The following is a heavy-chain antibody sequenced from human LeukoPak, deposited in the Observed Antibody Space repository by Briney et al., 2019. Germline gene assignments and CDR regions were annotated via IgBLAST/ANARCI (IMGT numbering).Heavy chain of an antibody. CDR3: ARGSGSSSWLDP. J-gene: IGHJ5*02. V-gene: IGHV5-51*01. D-gene: IGHD3-10*01. Sequence: GESLKISCEGSGYNFNNHWIGWVRQKPGKGLEWMGLIYPGDSDTKYSPSFEGHVTMSVDKSIGAAYLEWSSLNVSDAAMYYCARGSGSSSWLDPWGQGTLVTVSS. CDR2: IYPGDSDT. CDR1: GYNFNNHW.